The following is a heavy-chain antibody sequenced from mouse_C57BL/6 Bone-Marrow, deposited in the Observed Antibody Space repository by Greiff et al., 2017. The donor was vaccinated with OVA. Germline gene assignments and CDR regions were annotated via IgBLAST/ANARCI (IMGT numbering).Heavy chain of an antibody. D-gene: IGHD2-1*01. CDR3: TRDGNLYAMDY. J-gene: IGHJ4*01. CDR1: GYTFTDYE. V-gene: IGHV1-15*01. Sequence: VQLVESGAELVRPGASVTLSCKASGYTFTDYEMHWVKQTPVHGLEWIGAIDPETGGTAYNQKFKGKAILTADKSSSTAYMELRSLTSEDSAVYYCTRDGNLYAMDYWGQGTSVTVSS. CDR2: IDPETGGT.